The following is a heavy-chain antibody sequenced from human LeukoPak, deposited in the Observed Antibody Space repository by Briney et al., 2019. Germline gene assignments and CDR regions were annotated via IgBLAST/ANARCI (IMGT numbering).Heavy chain of an antibody. J-gene: IGHJ4*02. CDR3: ARGCYLTTSGGAAAGFLDY. CDR2: INHSGST. D-gene: IGHD6-13*01. CDR1: GGSFSGFH. Sequence: SETLSLTCAVYGGSFSGFHWSWIRQPPGKGLEWIGEINHSGSTHYNPSLKSRVTISVDTSQKQFSLRLTSVTAADTAVYYCARGCYLTTSGGAAAGFLDYWGQGSLVTVST. V-gene: IGHV4-34*01.